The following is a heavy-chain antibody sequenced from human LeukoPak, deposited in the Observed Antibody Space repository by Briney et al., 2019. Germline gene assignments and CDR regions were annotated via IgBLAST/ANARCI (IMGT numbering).Heavy chain of an antibody. CDR2: ISTDGSSN. CDR3: VKVAKYYYGSETYYFFEH. J-gene: IGHJ4*02. V-gene: IGHV3-74*01. Sequence: GGSLRLSCAASGFTFTDYWMHWVRQVPGKGLVWVSRISTDGSSNSYADSVKGRFTISRDNAKNSLDLQMNSLRVEDTAIYYCVKVAKYYYGSETYYFFEHWGQGTPVTASS. D-gene: IGHD3-10*01. CDR1: GFTFTDYW.